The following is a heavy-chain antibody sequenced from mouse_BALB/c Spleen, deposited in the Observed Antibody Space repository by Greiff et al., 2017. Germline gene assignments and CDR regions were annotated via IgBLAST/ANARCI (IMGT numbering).Heavy chain of an antibody. CDR1: GFNIKDYY. V-gene: IGHV14-4*02. J-gene: IGHJ4*01. CDR2: IDPENGDT. CDR3: NAGGPYAMDY. Sequence: EVKLMESGAELVRSGASVKLSCTASGFNIKDYYMHWVKQRPEQGLEWIGWIDPENGDTEYAPKFQGKATMTADTSSNTAYLQLSSLSSEDTAVYYCNAGGPYAMDYWGQGTSVTVSS.